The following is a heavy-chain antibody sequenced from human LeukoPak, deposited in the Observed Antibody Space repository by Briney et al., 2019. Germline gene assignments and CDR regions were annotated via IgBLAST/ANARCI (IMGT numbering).Heavy chain of an antibody. J-gene: IGHJ3*02. CDR1: GGSISSYY. V-gene: IGHV4-59*01. CDR3: ARGTSGYYAPLDVFDI. D-gene: IGHD3-3*01. Sequence: SETLSLTCTVSGGSISSYYWSWIRQPPGKGLEWIGYIYYSGSTNYNPSLKSRVTISVDTSKNQFSLKLSSVTAADTAVYFCARGTSGYYAPLDVFDIWGQGTMVTVSP. CDR2: IYYSGST.